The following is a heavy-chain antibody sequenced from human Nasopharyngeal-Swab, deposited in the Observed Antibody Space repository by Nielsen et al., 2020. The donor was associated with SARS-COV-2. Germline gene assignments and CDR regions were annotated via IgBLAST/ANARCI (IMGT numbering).Heavy chain of an antibody. D-gene: IGHD6-13*01. Sequence: GESLKISCAASGFSFSTYAMNWVRQAPGKGLEWVALMSNDGGEKYYADSVKGRFTISRDNSKNTLYLQMNSLRTEDTAMYYCARDPRPLAAAGYLAAFDIWGQGTMVTVSS. V-gene: IGHV3-30*04. J-gene: IGHJ3*02. CDR1: GFSFSTYA. CDR2: MSNDGGEK. CDR3: ARDPRPLAAAGYLAAFDI.